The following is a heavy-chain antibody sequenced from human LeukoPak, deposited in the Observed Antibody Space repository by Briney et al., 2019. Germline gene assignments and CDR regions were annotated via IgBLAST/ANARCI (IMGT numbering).Heavy chain of an antibody. D-gene: IGHD1-26*01. Sequence: GGSLRLSCAASGFTFSSYGMSWVRQAPGKGLEWVSGISGSGGSTYYADSLKGRFTISRDNSKNTLYLQMNSLRAEDTAVYYCASALRIYYYFDYWGQGTLVTVSS. J-gene: IGHJ4*02. CDR2: ISGSGGST. V-gene: IGHV3-23*01. CDR3: ASALRIYYYFDY. CDR1: GFTFSSYG.